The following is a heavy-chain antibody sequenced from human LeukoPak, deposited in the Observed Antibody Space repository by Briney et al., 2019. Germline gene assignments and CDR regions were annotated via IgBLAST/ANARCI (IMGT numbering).Heavy chain of an antibody. J-gene: IGHJ3*01. CDR1: GGTFSSYA. D-gene: IGHD6-13*01. CDR3: AREDIAVAGTYYFDY. Sequence: ASVKVSCKASGGTFSSYAISWVRQAPGQGLAWMGRIIPILGIANYAQNFQGRVTITADKSTSTAYMELSSLRSEDTAVYYCAREDIAVAGTYYFDYWGQGTMVTVSS. CDR2: IIPILGIA. V-gene: IGHV1-69*04.